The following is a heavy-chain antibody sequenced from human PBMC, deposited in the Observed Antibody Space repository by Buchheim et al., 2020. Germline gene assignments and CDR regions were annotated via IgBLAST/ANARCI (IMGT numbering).Heavy chain of an antibody. CDR3: ATVYNDYGDY. J-gene: IGHJ4*02. CDR2: ISYDGSNK. CDR1: GFTFSSYG. Sequence: VQLVESGGGLVQPGRSLRLSCAASGFTFSSYGMHWVRQAPGKGLEWVAVISYDGSNKYYADSVKGRFTISRDNSKNTLYLQMNSLRAEDTAVYYCATVYNDYGDYWGQGTL. V-gene: IGHV3-30*03. D-gene: IGHD1-14*01.